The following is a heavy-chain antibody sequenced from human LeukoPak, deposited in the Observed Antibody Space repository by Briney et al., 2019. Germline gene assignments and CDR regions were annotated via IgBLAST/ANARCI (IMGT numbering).Heavy chain of an antibody. D-gene: IGHD6-19*01. V-gene: IGHV1-18*01. CDR3: ARWEDSSGWYIGASCGMDV. Sequence: ASVKVSCKASGYTFTSYDISWVRQAPGQGLEWMGWISAYNGNTNYAQKLQGRVTMTTDTSTSTAYMEVRSLRSDDTAVYYCARWEDSSGWYIGASCGMDVWGQGTTVTVSS. CDR1: GYTFTSYD. J-gene: IGHJ6*02. CDR2: ISAYNGNT.